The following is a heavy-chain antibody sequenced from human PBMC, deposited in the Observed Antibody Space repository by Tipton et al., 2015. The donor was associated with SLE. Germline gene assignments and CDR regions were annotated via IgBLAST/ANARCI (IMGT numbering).Heavy chain of an antibody. CDR3: ARGFSSGWYLSAFDI. V-gene: IGHV4-61*01. Sequence: TLSLTCTVSGGSISSGFYWGWIRQPPGKGLEWIGYIYYSGSTNYNPSLKSRVTISVDTSKNQFSLKLSSVTAADTAVYYCARGFSSGWYLSAFDIWGQGTMVTVSS. CDR2: IYYSGST. D-gene: IGHD6-19*01. CDR1: GGSISSGFY. J-gene: IGHJ3*02.